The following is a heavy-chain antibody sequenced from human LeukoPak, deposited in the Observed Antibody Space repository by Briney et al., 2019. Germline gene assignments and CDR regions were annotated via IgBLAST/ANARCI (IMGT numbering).Heavy chain of an antibody. J-gene: IGHJ4*02. CDR1: GFTFSGYG. CDR3: AIESPPGTASF. CDR2: IHYDGARS. Sequence: GGSLRLSCAASGFTFSGYGMHWVRQAPGKGLEWVAFIHYDGARSYYADSVKGRFTISRDNSKNTLYLQMNSLRAEDTAVYYCAIESPPGTASFWGQGTLVTVSS. V-gene: IGHV3-30*02. D-gene: IGHD1-14*01.